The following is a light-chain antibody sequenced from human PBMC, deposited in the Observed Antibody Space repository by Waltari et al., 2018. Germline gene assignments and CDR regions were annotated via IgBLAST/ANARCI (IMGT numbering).Light chain of an antibody. CDR1: RYNVGYNF. J-gene: IGLJ3*02. Sequence: QSLLTQPPSVSAAPGQKVTIPFSGTRYNVGYNFVSWYQKFPGAAPKLLLYEDSKRPSGIPDRFSGSKSGTSATLDITGLLSGDEADYYCGAWDASVNIWVFGGGTTLTVL. CDR3: GAWDASVNIWV. CDR2: EDS. V-gene: IGLV1-51*02.